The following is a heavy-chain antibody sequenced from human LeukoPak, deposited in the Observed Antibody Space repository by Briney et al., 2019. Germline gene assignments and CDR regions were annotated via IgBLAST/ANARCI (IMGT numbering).Heavy chain of an antibody. CDR3: ARMVCDTSCLWGNFDY. CDR2: IYYSGST. D-gene: IGHD2-2*01. CDR1: GGSISSYY. V-gene: IGHV4-59*08. J-gene: IGHJ4*02. Sequence: SETLSLTCTVSGGSISSYYWSWIRQPPGKGLEWIGYIYYSGSTNYNPSLKSRVTISVDTSKNQFSLKLSSVTAADTAVYYCARMVCDTSCLWGNFDYWGQGTLVTVSS.